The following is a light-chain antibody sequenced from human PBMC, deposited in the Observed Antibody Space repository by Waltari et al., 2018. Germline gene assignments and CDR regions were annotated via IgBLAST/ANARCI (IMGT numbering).Light chain of an antibody. CDR2: GKN. CDR3: NSRDSSCNHLV. Sequence: SSQLTQDPAVSVALGQTVRITCQGDTLRSNTASWYQQKPGQAPVLVIYGKNNRPSGIPDRFSGSSSGNTASLTITGAQAEDEADYYCNSRDSSCNHLVFGGGTKLTVL. V-gene: IGLV3-19*01. CDR1: TLRSNT. J-gene: IGLJ2*01.